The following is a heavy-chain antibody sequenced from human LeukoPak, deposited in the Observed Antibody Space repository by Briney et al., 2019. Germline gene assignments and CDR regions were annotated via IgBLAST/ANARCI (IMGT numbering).Heavy chain of an antibody. V-gene: IGHV3-30-3*01. CDR3: AREWELPGGPAFDI. D-gene: IGHD1-26*01. Sequence: PGGSLRLSCAASGFTFSSYAMHWVRQAPGKGLEWVAVISYDGSNKYYADSVKGRFTISRDNSKNTLYLQMNSLRAEDTAVYYCAREWELPGGPAFDIWGQGTMVTVSS. CDR2: ISYDGSNK. J-gene: IGHJ3*02. CDR1: GFTFSSYA.